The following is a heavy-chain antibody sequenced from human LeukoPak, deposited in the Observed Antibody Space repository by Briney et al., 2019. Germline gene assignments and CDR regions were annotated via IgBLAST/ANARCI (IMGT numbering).Heavy chain of an antibody. CDR1: GFTFNNYG. CDR3: AGDTPPGGGFYFGY. CDR2: VWSDGSSE. J-gene: IGHJ4*02. V-gene: IGHV3-33*01. Sequence: PGGSLRLSCAASGFTFNNYGMHWVRQAPGKGLEWLALVWSDGSSEYYADSVKGRFTISRDNSKNTLYLQMNSLGAEDTAVYYCAGDTPPGGGFYFGYWGQGTLVTVSS. D-gene: IGHD3-16*01.